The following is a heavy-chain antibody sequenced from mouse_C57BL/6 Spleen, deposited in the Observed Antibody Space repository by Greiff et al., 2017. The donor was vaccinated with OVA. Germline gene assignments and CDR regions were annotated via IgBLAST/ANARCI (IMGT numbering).Heavy chain of an antibody. D-gene: IGHD2-4*01. Sequence: VQLQQPGAELVKPGASVKMSCKASGYTFTSYWITWVKQRPGQGLEWIGDIYPGSGSTNYNEKFKSKATLTVDTSSSTAYMQLSSLTSEDSAVYYCARKRDYDGADYFDYWGQGTTLTVSS. J-gene: IGHJ2*01. CDR2: IYPGSGST. CDR3: ARKRDYDGADYFDY. CDR1: GYTFTSYW. V-gene: IGHV1-55*01.